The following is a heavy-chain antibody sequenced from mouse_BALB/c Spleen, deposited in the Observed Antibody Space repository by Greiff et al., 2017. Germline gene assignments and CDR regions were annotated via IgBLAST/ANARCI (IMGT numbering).Heavy chain of an antibody. Sequence: VQLQQSGAELVKPGASVKLSCTASGFNIKDTYMHWVKQRPEQGLEWIGRIDPANGNTKYDPNFQGKATITADTSSNTAYLQLSSLTSEDTAVYYCARDDYHAMDYWGQGTSVTVSS. CDR1: GFNIKDTY. CDR2: IDPANGNT. V-gene: IGHV14-3*02. J-gene: IGHJ4*01. CDR3: ARDDYHAMDY.